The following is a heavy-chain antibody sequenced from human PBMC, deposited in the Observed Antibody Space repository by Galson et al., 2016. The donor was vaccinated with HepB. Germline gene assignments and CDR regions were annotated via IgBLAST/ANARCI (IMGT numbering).Heavy chain of an antibody. Sequence: SLRLSCAASGFTFSSYGIHWVRQAPGKGLEWVAGIWYDGSNKYYADSVKGRFTISRDNSKNTLYLQMNSLRAEDTAVYYCARDQVYSGSGGHSTKWFDPWGQGTLVTVSS. CDR2: IWYDGSNK. CDR3: ARDQVYSGSGGHSTKWFDP. CDR1: GFTFSSYG. D-gene: IGHD3-10*01. J-gene: IGHJ5*02. V-gene: IGHV3-33*01.